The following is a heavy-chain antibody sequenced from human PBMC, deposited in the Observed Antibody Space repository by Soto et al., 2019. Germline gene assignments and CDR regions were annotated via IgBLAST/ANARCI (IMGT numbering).Heavy chain of an antibody. CDR1: GYSFTSYW. D-gene: IGHD5-18*01. CDR3: ARQRGYSYERYYYYYYGMDV. V-gene: IGHV5-51*01. CDR2: TYPGDSDT. Sequence: GESLKISCKGSGYSFTSYWIGWVRQMPGKGLEWMGITYPGDSDTRYSPSFQGQVTISADKSISTAYLQWSSLKASDTAMYYCARQRGYSYERYYYYYYGMDVWGQGTTVTVSS. J-gene: IGHJ6*02.